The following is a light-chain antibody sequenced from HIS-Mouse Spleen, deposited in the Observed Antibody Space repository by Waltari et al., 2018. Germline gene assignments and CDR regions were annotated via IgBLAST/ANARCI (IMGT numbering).Light chain of an antibody. CDR3: QSADSSGTYV. CDR2: KDS. Sequence: SYELTQPPSVSVSPGQTARITCSGDALPKQYAYWYQQKPGQAPVLVIYKDSERPSGMPERFSGSSSGTTVTLTISGVQAEDEADYYCQSADSSGTYVFGGGTKLTVL. CDR1: ALPKQY. J-gene: IGLJ2*01. V-gene: IGLV3-25*03.